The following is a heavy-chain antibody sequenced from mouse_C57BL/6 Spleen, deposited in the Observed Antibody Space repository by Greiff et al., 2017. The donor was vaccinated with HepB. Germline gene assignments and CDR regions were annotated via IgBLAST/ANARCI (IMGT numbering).Heavy chain of an antibody. CDR3: ARRADYGAWFAY. D-gene: IGHD1-1*01. J-gene: IGHJ3*01. V-gene: IGHV1-82*01. CDR2: IYPGDGDT. Sequence: VQLQQSGPELVKPGASVKISCKASGYAFSSSWMNWVKQRPGKGLEWIGRIYPGDGDTNYNGKFKGKATLTADKSSSTAYMQLSSLTSEDSAVYFCARRADYGAWFAYWGQGTLVTVSA. CDR1: GYAFSSSW.